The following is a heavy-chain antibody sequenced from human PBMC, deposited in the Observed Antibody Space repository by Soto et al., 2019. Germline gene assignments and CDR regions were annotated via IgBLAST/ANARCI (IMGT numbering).Heavy chain of an antibody. CDR1: GYTFTSYG. CDR2: ISAYNGNT. CDR3: ARRSRITMVRGVIIISETFDY. V-gene: IGHV1-18*01. Sequence: ASVKVSCKASGYTFTSYGISWVRQAPGQGLEWMGWISAYNGNTNYAQKLQGRVIMTTDTSTSTAYMELRSLRSDDTAVYYCARRSRITMVRGVIIISETFDYWGQGTLVTVSS. J-gene: IGHJ4*02. D-gene: IGHD3-10*01.